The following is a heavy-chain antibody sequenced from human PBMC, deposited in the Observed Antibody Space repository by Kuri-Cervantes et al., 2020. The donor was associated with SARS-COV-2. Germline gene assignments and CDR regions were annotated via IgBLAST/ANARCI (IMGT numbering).Heavy chain of an antibody. CDR2: IYWDDDK. CDR1: GNSLTNSGLA. V-gene: IGHV2-5*05. CDR3: SARGGQYFNH. D-gene: IGHD4-23*01. Sequence: SGPTLVKPTQTLTLTCTLSGNSLTNSGLAVGWIRQPPGKALEWLGIIYWDDDKLYGPSLENRLTIARDTSQNQVVLTLTNMDPVDTATYYCSARGGQYFNHWGQGTSVTVSS. J-gene: IGHJ1*01.